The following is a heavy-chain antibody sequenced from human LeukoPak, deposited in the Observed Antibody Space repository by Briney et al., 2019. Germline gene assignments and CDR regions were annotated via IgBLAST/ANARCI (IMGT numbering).Heavy chain of an antibody. CDR2: INPNSGGT. V-gene: IGHV1-2*02. CDR3: ARRVYGEYYFDY. J-gene: IGHJ4*02. Sequence: ASVKVSCKASGYTFTGYYMHWVRQAPGQGLEWMGWINPNSGGTNYAQKFQGRVTMTRDTSISTAYMELSSLRSEDTAVYYCARRVYGEYYFDYWGQGTLVTVSS. D-gene: IGHD5/OR15-5a*01. CDR1: GYTFTGYY.